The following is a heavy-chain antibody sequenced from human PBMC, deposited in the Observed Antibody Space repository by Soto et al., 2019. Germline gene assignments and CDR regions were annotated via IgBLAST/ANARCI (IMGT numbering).Heavy chain of an antibody. V-gene: IGHV3-23*01. Sequence: ERQLLESGGGLVQPGGSLRLSCVASGFTFSSFAMGWVRQSPGTGLEWVAGVDGSGYDTSFGASVKGRFTISRDNSENTLFLHITNLRAEDTARYYCAKEIIAAAYATTSAFDLWGPGTVVTGS. CDR3: AKEIIAAAYATTSAFDL. CDR1: GFTFSSFA. CDR2: VDGSGYDT. J-gene: IGHJ4*02. D-gene: IGHD1-1*01.